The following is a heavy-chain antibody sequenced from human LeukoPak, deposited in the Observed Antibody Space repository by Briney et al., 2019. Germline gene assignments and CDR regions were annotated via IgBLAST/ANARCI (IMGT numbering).Heavy chain of an antibody. Sequence: GGSLRLSCAASGFTFSWMHWVRQAPGKGLVWVSGINYDGSSTTYGASVKGRFTISRDNDKKTLYLQMNSLRAEDTAVYYCAIPDRGWGQGTLVTVSS. CDR1: GFTFSW. V-gene: IGHV3-74*01. CDR3: AIPDRG. J-gene: IGHJ4*02. CDR2: INYDGSST.